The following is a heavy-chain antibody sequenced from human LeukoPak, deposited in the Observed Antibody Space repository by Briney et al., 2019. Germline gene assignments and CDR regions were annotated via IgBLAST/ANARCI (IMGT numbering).Heavy chain of an antibody. CDR2: IRSKAYGGTT. J-gene: IGHJ4*02. CDR1: GFTFGDYA. V-gene: IGHV3-49*04. D-gene: IGHD3-10*01. Sequence: GGSLRLSCTASGFTFGDYAMSWVRQAPGKGLEWVGFIRSKAYGGTTEYAASVKGRFTISRDDSKSIAYLQMNSLKTEDTAVYYCTRGWGVRGDRFDYWDQGTLVTVSS. CDR3: TRGWGVRGDRFDY.